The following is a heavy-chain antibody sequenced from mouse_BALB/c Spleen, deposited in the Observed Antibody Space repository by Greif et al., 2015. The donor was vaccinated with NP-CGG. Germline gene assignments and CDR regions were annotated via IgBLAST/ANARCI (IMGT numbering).Heavy chain of an antibody. V-gene: IGHV2-6-7*01. CDR3: ARHYAHYAMDY. J-gene: IGHJ4*01. CDR1: GFSLTGYG. CDR2: IWGDGST. Sequence: VKLMESGPGLVAPSQSLSITCTVSGFSLTGYGVNWVRQPPGKGLEWLGMIWGDGSTDYNSALKSRLSISKDNSKSQVCLKMNSLQADDTARYYCARHYAHYAMDYWGQGTSVTVSS. D-gene: IGHD1-1*02.